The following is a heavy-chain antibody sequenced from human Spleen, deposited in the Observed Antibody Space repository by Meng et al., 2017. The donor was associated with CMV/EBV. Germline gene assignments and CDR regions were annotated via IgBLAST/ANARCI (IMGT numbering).Heavy chain of an antibody. V-gene: IGHV4-30-4*01. CDR3: ARVPFGGDSNWFDP. CDR2: ISYGGHT. D-gene: IGHD2-21*02. J-gene: IGHJ5*02. CDR1: GGSITTNHYY. Sequence: SGGSITTNHYYWSWVRQTPGKGLEWIGYISYGGHTYYSPSLQSRVTISGDTSENQFSLRLSSVTAADTAVYFCARVPFGGDSNWFDPWGQGTLVTVSS.